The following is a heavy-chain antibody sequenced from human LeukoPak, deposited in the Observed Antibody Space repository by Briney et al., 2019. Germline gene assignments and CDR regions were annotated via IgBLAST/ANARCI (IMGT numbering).Heavy chain of an antibody. CDR3: ARGPGGGSYSDAFDI. D-gene: IGHD1-26*01. CDR2: IFYSGST. CDR1: GDSMSSYY. V-gene: IGHV4-59*12. Sequence: SETLSLTCTVSGDSMSSYYWSWIRQPPGKGLEWIAYIFYSGSTSYNTSLKRRVAISMNTSRNQLSLKLSSVTAADTAVYYCARGPGGGSYSDAFDIWGQGTMVTVSS. J-gene: IGHJ3*02.